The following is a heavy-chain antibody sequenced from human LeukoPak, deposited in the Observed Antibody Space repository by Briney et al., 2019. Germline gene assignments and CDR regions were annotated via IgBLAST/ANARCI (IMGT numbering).Heavy chain of an antibody. CDR2: IWYDGSNK. Sequence: PGGSLRLSCAASGFTFSSYGMHWVRQAPGKGLEWVAVIWYDGSNKYYADSVKGRFTISRDNSKNTLYLQMNSLRAEDTAVYYCARTIFGVVIFPYYMDVWGKGTTVTVSS. CDR3: ARTIFGVVIFPYYMDV. CDR1: GFTFSSYG. D-gene: IGHD3-3*01. V-gene: IGHV3-33*01. J-gene: IGHJ6*03.